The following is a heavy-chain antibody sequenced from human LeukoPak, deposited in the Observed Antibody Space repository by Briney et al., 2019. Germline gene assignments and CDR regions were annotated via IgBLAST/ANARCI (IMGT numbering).Heavy chain of an antibody. Sequence: GGSLRLSCAASGFTFSSYSMNWVRQAPGKGLEWVSSISSSSSYIYYADSVKGRFTISRDNAKNSLYLQMNSLRAEDTAVYYCARDRGLGYCSGGSCYMADYWGQGTLVTASS. CDR2: ISSSSSYI. V-gene: IGHV3-21*01. CDR1: GFTFSSYS. CDR3: ARDRGLGYCSGGSCYMADY. J-gene: IGHJ4*02. D-gene: IGHD2-15*01.